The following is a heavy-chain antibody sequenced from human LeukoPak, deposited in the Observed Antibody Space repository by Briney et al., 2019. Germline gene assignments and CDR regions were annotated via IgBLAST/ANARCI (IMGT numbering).Heavy chain of an antibody. CDR3: ARQDASGYYYYGVDV. CDR1: GYSFTSYW. V-gene: IGHV5-51*01. J-gene: IGHJ6*02. Sequence: GESLKISCKGSGYSFTSYWIGWVRQMPGKGLEWMGTIYPGDSDIRYSPSFQGQVTMSADKYISTAYLQWSSLKASDTAMYYCARQDASGYYYYGVDVWGQGTTVTVSS. CDR2: IYPGDSDI. D-gene: IGHD3-16*01.